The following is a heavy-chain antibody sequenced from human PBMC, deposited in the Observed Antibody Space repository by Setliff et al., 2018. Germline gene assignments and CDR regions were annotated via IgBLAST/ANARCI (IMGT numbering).Heavy chain of an antibody. Sequence: SETLSLTCTVSGGSISSGSYYWSWIRQPAGKGLEWIGHIYTSGSTNYNLSLKSRVTISVDTSKNQFSLKLSSVTAADTALYYCTVYNTGSSKDHYWGQGTPVTVSS. D-gene: IGHD2-8*02. CDR3: TVYNTGSSKDHY. J-gene: IGHJ4*02. CDR2: IYTSGST. V-gene: IGHV4-61*09. CDR1: GGSISSGSYY.